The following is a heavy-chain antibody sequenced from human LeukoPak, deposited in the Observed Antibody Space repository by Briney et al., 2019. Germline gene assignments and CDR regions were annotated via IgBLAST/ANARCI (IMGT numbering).Heavy chain of an antibody. CDR3: AREVGGSYYDY. CDR2: INHSGST. V-gene: IGHV4-34*01. Sequence: SETLSLTCAVYGVSFSGYYWSWVRQPPGKGLEWIGEINHSGSTNYNLSLNSRVTISVDASKNQFSLKRSSVTAAGTAVYYCAREVGGSYYDYWGQGTLVTVSS. J-gene: IGHJ4*02. D-gene: IGHD1-26*01. CDR1: GVSFSGYY.